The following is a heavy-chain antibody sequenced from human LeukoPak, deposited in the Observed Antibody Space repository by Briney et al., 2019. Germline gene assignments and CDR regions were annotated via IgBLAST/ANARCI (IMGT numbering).Heavy chain of an antibody. V-gene: IGHV1-8*01. D-gene: IGHD6-6*01. CDR2: MNPNSGNT. CDR3: ARVNSSHWCYHYMDV. J-gene: IGHJ6*03. Sequence: GASVKVSCKPSGYTFTSYDINWVRQATGQGLEWMGWMNPNSGNTGYAQKFQGRVTMTRNTSMDAAYMELSSLTSDDTAVYYCARVNSSHWCYHYMDVWGKGTTVTVSS. CDR1: GYTFTSYD.